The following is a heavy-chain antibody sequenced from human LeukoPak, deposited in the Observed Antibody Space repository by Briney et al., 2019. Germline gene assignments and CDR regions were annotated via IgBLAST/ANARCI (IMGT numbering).Heavy chain of an antibody. J-gene: IGHJ6*03. CDR3: AREGVFWSGYYTGIYYYYMDV. V-gene: IGHV3-7*01. CDR1: GFTFSSYW. CDR2: IKQDGSEK. Sequence: PGGSLRLSCAASGFTFSSYWMSWVRQAPGKGLEWVANIKQDGSEKYYVDSVKGRFTISRDNAKNSLYLQMNSLRAEDTAVYYCAREGVFWSGYYTGIYYYYMDVWGKGTTVTVSS. D-gene: IGHD3-3*01.